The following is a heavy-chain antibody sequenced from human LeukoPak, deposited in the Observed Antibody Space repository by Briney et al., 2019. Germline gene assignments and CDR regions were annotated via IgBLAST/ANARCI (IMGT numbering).Heavy chain of an antibody. D-gene: IGHD2-2*01. CDR3: ARDIKVGPAAIPYYYYGMDV. J-gene: IGHJ6*02. CDR1: GGSISSGGYS. Sequence: SQTLSLTCTVSGGSISSGGYSWSWIRQHPGKGLEWIGYIYYSGSTYYNPSLKSRVTISVDTSKNQFSLKLSSVTAADTAVYYCARDIKVGPAAIPYYYYGMDVWGQGTTVTVSS. V-gene: IGHV4-31*03. CDR2: IYYSGST.